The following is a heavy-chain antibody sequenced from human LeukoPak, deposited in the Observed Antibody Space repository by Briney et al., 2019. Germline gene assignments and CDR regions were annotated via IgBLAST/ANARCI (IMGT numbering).Heavy chain of an antibody. Sequence: SVRVSCKASGGTFSSYAISWVRQAPGQGLEWMGEIIPIFGTANYAQKFQGRVTITADESTSTAYMELSSLRSEDTAVYYCARDIKLGYFDYWGQGTLVTVSS. J-gene: IGHJ4*02. CDR1: GGTFSSYA. D-gene: IGHD7-27*01. CDR2: IIPIFGTA. CDR3: ARDIKLGYFDY. V-gene: IGHV1-69*01.